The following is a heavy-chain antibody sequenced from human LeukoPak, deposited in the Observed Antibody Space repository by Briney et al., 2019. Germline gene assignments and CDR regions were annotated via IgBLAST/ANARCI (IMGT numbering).Heavy chain of an antibody. J-gene: IGHJ4*02. Sequence: SETLSLTCTVSGGSISSYYWSWIRQPPGKGLEWIGYIYYSGSTNYNPSLESRVTISVDLSKNHFSLKLSSVTAADTAVYYCARHVHTALNSYYFDYWGQGTLVTVSS. V-gene: IGHV4-59*08. D-gene: IGHD5-18*01. CDR1: GGSISSYY. CDR2: IYYSGST. CDR3: ARHVHTALNSYYFDY.